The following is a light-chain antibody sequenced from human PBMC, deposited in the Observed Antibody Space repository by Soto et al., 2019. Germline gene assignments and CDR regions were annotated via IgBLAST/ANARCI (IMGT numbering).Light chain of an antibody. CDR2: DVS. CDR1: SSDVGCYNY. CDR3: SSYTSSSTLV. V-gene: IGLV2-14*01. Sequence: QSVLTQPASVSGSPGQSITIPCTGTSSDVGCYNYVSWYQQHPGKAPKLMIYDVSNRPSGVSNRFSGSKSGNTASLTISGLQAEDEADYYCSSYTSSSTLVFVGGTKVTVL. J-gene: IGLJ2*01.